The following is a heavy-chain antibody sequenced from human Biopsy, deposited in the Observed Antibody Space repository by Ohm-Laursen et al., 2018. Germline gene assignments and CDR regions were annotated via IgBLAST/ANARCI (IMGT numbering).Heavy chain of an antibody. Sequence: SLRFSCSASGFIFSDYGMHWVRQAPGKGLEWVSGISGSSNNIIYADSVRGRFTISRDSAKSSLYLEMNSLRSEDTAFYYCTKRRTAVRPFDSWGHGTLVTVSS. CDR3: TKRRTAVRPFDS. D-gene: IGHD6-25*01. V-gene: IGHV3-9*01. CDR1: GFIFSDYG. J-gene: IGHJ4*01. CDR2: ISGSSNNI.